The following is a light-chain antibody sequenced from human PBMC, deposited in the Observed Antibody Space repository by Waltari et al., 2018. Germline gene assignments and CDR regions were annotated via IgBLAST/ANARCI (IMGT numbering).Light chain of an antibody. CDR3: SSYTTSATLV. CDR1: SSDVGNYEY. Sequence: QSDLTQPASVSGSPGHSITISCTGTSSDVGNYEYLSWYQQHPGKAPKLMIYDVTNRPSGVSNRFSGSKSGNTASLTISGLQAQDEADYYCSSYTTSATLVFGTGTKVTVL. V-gene: IGLV2-14*03. J-gene: IGLJ1*01. CDR2: DVT.